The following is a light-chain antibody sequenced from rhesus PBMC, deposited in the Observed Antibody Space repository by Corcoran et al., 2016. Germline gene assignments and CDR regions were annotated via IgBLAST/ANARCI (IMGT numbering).Light chain of an antibody. V-gene: IGKV1-18*01. Sequence: DIQMTQSPSSLSASVGDKVTITCRASQAISSWLALYQQKPGKAPKLLIYAASSLQSGVPSRFSGSGSGTDYTLTISSLQPEDFATYYCQQGYNTPCSFGHGTKVEIK. CDR1: QAISSW. CDR3: QQGYNTPCS. CDR2: AAS. J-gene: IGKJ2*01.